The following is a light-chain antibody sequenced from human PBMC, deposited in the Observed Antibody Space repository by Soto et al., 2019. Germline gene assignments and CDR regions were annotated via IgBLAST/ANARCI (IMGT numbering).Light chain of an antibody. Sequence: QSVLTQSPSASASLGASVKLTCTLSSGHSNYAIAWHQQQPEKVPRYLMKLNNDGSHSKGDGIPDRFSGSSSGAERYLTISSLQSEDESDYYCQTWDTGISVVFGGGTKLTVL. CDR1: SGHSNYA. CDR2: LNNDGSH. CDR3: QTWDTGISVV. J-gene: IGLJ2*01. V-gene: IGLV4-69*01.